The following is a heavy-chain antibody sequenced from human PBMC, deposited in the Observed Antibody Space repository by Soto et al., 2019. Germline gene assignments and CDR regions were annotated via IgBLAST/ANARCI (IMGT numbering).Heavy chain of an antibody. Sequence: DKGSSMASGYPLTSSGNTLGRQAPIQGLEWMGWISGYNGNANYAQKLQGRVTMTTDTSTRTAYMELRSLRSDDTAVYYCATAVRVTKVTTWWLDPWAQGTLVSVYS. D-gene: IGHD4-17*01. CDR1: GYPLTSSG. CDR2: ISGYNGNA. CDR3: ATAVRVTKVTTWWLDP. J-gene: IGHJ5*02. V-gene: IGHV1-18*01.